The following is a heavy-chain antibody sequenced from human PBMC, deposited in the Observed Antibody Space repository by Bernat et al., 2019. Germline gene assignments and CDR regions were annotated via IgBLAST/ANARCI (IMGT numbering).Heavy chain of an antibody. CDR1: GYTFTSYD. V-gene: IGHV1-8*01. D-gene: IGHD2-2*01. J-gene: IGHJ6*03. Sequence: QVQLVQSGAEVKKPGASVKVSCKASGYTFTSYDINWVRQATGQGLEWMGWMNPNSGNTGYAQKFQGRGTMTRNTSISTAYMELSSLRSEDTAVYYCARRGKYQLPYTYYYYYYMDVWGKGTTVTVSS. CDR3: ARRGKYQLPYTYYYYYYMDV. CDR2: MNPNSGNT.